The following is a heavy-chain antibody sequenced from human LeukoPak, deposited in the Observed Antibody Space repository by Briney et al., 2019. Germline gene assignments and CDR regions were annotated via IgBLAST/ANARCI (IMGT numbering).Heavy chain of an antibody. D-gene: IGHD3-3*01. CDR3: AALPYYDFWSGKNWFDP. V-gene: IGHV1-46*01. Sequence: ASVKVSCKASGYTFTSYGISWVRQAPGQGLEWMGIINPSGGSTSYAQKFQGRVTMTRDTSTSTVYMELSSLRSEDTAVYYCAALPYYDFWSGKNWFDPWGQGTLVTVSS. CDR2: INPSGGST. J-gene: IGHJ5*02. CDR1: GYTFTSYG.